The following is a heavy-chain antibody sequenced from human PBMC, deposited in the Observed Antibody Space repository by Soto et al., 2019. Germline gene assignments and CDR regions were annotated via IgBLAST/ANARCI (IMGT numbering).Heavy chain of an antibody. J-gene: IGHJ5*02. D-gene: IGHD2-15*01. CDR3: ARYYCIDNSCYKPNWLDP. CDR2: IHRTVGA. Sequence: SDTPSLGSTVSSCSISSSDWGGIRKPPGKGLEWIGYIHRTVGASYDPSLKSRVTLSLDTSKSQVSLTLNSVTAADTAVYYCARYYCIDNSCYKPNWLDPWGKGTLVTVSS. CDR1: SCSISSSD. V-gene: IGHV4-59*07.